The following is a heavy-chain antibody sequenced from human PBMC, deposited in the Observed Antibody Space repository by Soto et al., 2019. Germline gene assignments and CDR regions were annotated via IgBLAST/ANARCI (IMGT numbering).Heavy chain of an antibody. V-gene: IGHV3-30*03. CDR2: ISYDGSNK. D-gene: IGHD3-22*01. CDR3: AADPYYDSSGYYV. J-gene: IGHJ4*02. CDR1: GFTFSSYG. Sequence: QVQLVESGGGVVQPGRSLRLSCAASGFTFSSYGMHWVRQAPGKGLEWVAVISYDGSNKYYADSVKGRFTISRDNSKNTLYLQMNSLRAEDTAVYYCAADPYYDSSGYYVWGQGTLVTVSS.